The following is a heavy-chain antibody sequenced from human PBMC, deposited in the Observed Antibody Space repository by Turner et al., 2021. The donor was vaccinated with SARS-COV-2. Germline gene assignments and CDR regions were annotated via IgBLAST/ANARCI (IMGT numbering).Heavy chain of an antibody. D-gene: IGHD1-26*01. J-gene: IGHJ4*02. CDR2: VDPEDGET. Sequence: QVQLVQSGAEEKKPGASVTVSCQVSGYTLIELSMHWVRQAPGKGLEWMGGVDPEDGETIYAQKFQGRVTMTEDTSTDTAYMELSSLRSEDTAVYYCATDYAIVEATLLDYWGQGTLVTVSS. CDR3: ATDYAIVEATLLDY. CDR1: GYTLIELS. V-gene: IGHV1-24*01.